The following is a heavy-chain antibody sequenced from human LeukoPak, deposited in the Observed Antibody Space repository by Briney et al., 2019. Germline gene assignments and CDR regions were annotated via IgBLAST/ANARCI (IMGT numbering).Heavy chain of an antibody. J-gene: IGHJ4*02. D-gene: IGHD2-15*01. CDR1: GGSISSYY. V-gene: IGHV4-59*08. CDR2: IYYSGST. CDR3: ARHAGCSGGSCYTGFSDY. Sequence: PSETLSLACTVSGGSISSYYWSWIRQPPGKGLEWIGHIYYSGSTNYNPSFKSRVTISVDTSKNQFSLKLSSVTAADTAVYYCARHAGCSGGSCYTGFSDYWGQGTLVTVSS.